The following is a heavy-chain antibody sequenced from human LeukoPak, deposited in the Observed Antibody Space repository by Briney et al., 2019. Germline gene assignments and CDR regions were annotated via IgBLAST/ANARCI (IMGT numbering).Heavy chain of an antibody. CDR1: GFTFSSYW. CDR3: ARGDNGDAQSVD. J-gene: IGHJ4*02. V-gene: IGHV3-7*01. Sequence: PGGSLRLSCAASGFTFSSYWMSWVRQAPGKGLEWVANIKQGGSEKYYVDSAKGRFTISRDNAKNSLYLQMNSLRAEDTAVYYCARGDNGDAQSVDWGQGTLVTVSS. D-gene: IGHD4-17*01. CDR2: IKQGGSEK.